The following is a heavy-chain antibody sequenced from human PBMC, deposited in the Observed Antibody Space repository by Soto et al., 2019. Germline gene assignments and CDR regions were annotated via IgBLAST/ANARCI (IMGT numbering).Heavy chain of an antibody. CDR1: GFIFSHYY. Sequence: QVQMVESGGGLVKPGGPLRLSCAASGFIFSHYYMGWIRQTAGKGLEWVAYINPTSGHINYADSVKGRFTISRANARNSLYLHMNRLTADDTAMYYCARLPSSGYNRRFDYWCQGTLVTVSS. D-gene: IGHD5-12*01. CDR3: ARLPSSGYNRRFDY. J-gene: IGHJ4*02. V-gene: IGHV3-11*06. CDR2: INPTSGHI.